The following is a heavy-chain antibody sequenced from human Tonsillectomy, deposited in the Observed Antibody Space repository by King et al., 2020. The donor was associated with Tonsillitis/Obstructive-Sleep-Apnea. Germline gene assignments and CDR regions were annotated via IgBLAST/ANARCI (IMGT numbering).Heavy chain of an antibody. D-gene: IGHD1-14*01. CDR1: GGSISSYY. V-gene: IGHV4-59*01. Sequence: QLQESGPGLVKPSETLSLTCTVSGGSISSYYWSWIRQPPGKGLGWIGYIFYSGSTNSNPSLKSPVTISVDTSKNQLSMNLSAVTGAETAVYYCARSYGIKVHDAFDIWGQGTMVTVSS. J-gene: IGHJ3*02. CDR3: ARSYGIKVHDAFDI. CDR2: IFYSGST.